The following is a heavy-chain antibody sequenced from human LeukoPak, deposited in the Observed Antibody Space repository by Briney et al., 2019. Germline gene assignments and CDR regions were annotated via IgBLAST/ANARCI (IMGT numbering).Heavy chain of an antibody. Sequence: PSETLSLTCAVYGGSFSGYYWSWIRQPPGKGLEWIGEINHSGSTNYNPSLKSRVTISVDTSKNQFSLKLSSVTAADTAAYYCARGPHYYGSGSYSPDWGQGTLVTVSS. D-gene: IGHD3-10*01. CDR1: GGSFSGYY. V-gene: IGHV4-34*01. CDR2: INHSGST. CDR3: ARGPHYYGSGSYSPD. J-gene: IGHJ4*02.